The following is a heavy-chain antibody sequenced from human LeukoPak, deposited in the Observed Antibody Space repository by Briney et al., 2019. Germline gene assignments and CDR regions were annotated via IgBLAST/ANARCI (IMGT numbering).Heavy chain of an antibody. V-gene: IGHV4-59*01. D-gene: IGHD2-2*01. CDR2: IYYSGGT. J-gene: IGHJ5*02. CDR1: GGSINSYY. CDR3: ARDRVGIDWFDP. Sequence: PSETLSLTCTVSGGSINSYYWSWIRQPPGKGLEWIGYIYYSGGTNYNPSLKSRVTISVDTSKNQFSLKLSSVTAADTAVYYCARDRVGIDWFDPWGQGTLVTVSS.